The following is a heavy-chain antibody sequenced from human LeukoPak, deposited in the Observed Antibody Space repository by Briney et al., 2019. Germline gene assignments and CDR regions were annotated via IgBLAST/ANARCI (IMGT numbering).Heavy chain of an antibody. V-gene: IGHV3-48*04. CDR3: ASLSYGSRYYYYGMDV. J-gene: IGHJ6*02. Sequence: GGSLRLSCAASLSTFNFYGMNWVRQAPGKGLEWVSGISGSGSTSYYADFVKGRFTISRDNAKNSLYLQMNSLRAEDTAVYYCASLSYGSRYYYYGMDVWGQGTTVTVSS. CDR1: LSTFNFYG. CDR2: ISGSGSTS. D-gene: IGHD5-18*01.